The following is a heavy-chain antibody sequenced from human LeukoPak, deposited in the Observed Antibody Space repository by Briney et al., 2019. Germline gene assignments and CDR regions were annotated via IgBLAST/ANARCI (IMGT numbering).Heavy chain of an antibody. CDR2: IWYDGSNK. CDR1: GFTFGSYG. CDR3: ARDLFGSCNPSYGMDV. V-gene: IGHV3-33*01. J-gene: IGHJ6*02. D-gene: IGHD3-3*01. Sequence: GGSLRLSCAASGFTFGSYGMHWVRQAPGKGLEWVTVIWYDGSNKYYADSVKGRFTISRDNSKDTLYLQMNSLRAEDTAVYYCARDLFGSCNPSYGMDVWGQGTTVTVSS.